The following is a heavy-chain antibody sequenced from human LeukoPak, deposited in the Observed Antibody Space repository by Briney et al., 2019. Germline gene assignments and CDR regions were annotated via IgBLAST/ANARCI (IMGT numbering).Heavy chain of an antibody. V-gene: IGHV1-18*01. D-gene: IGHD4-11*01. CDR1: GYTFTSYG. CDR2: ISVYNGYT. J-gene: IGHJ6*02. Sequence: ASVKVSCKASGYTFTSYGVTWVRQAPGQGLEWMGWISVYNGYTNYAQKLQGRVTMTTDTSTNTAYMELRSLRSDDTAVYYCARPMTTVTTQAEDYYYGMDVWGQGTTVTVSS. CDR3: ARPMTTVTTQAEDYYYGMDV.